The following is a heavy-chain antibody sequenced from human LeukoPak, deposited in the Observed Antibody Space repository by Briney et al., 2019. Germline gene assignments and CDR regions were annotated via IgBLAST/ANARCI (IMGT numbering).Heavy chain of an antibody. Sequence: GASVKVSCKASGYTFTSYGISWVRQAPGQGLEWMGWISAYNGNTNYAQKLQGRVTMTTDTSTSTAYMELRSLRSDDTAVYYCARVRLVVVPAANWFDPWGQGTLATVSS. CDR2: ISAYNGNT. CDR1: GYTFTSYG. V-gene: IGHV1-18*01. CDR3: ARVRLVVVPAANWFDP. J-gene: IGHJ5*02. D-gene: IGHD2-2*01.